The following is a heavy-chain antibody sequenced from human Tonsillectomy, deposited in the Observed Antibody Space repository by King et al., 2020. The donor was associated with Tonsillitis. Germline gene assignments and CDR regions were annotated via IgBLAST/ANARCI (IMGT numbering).Heavy chain of an antibody. CDR1: GFTFSSYA. CDR2: ISYDGSNK. Sequence: QLVQSGGGVVQPGWSLRLSCAASGFTFSSYAMHWVRQAPGKGLEWVAVISYDGSNKYYADYVKGRFTISRDNSKNTLYLQMNSLRAEDTTVYYCSRESVSHTGKGGTMIVTKPKHYYYGMDVWGHGTTVTVSS. J-gene: IGHJ6*02. CDR3: SRESVSHTGKGGTMIVTKPKHYYYGMDV. V-gene: IGHV3-30*04. D-gene: IGHD3-22*01.